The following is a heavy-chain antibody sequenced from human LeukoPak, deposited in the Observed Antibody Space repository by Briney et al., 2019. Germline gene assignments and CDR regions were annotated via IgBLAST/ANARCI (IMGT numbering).Heavy chain of an antibody. J-gene: IGHJ4*02. V-gene: IGHV3-30*18. D-gene: IGHD3-10*01. CDR2: ISYDGSKK. Sequence: GGSLRLSCAASGFTFSSCCMHWVRQAPGKGLEWVAVISYDGSKKYYADSVKGRFTISRDNSKNTLYLQMNSMRAEDTAVYYCAKDGGLLWFGEFSSYFDYWGQGTLVTVSS. CDR3: AKDGGLLWFGEFSSYFDY. CDR1: GFTFSSCC.